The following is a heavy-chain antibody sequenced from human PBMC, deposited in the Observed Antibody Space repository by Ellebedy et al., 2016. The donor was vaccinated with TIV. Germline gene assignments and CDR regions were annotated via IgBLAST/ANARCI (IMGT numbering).Heavy chain of an antibody. J-gene: IGHJ4*02. CDR2: ISYDGTTK. D-gene: IGHD1-26*01. CDR1: GLTFSSYP. V-gene: IGHV3-30-3*01. Sequence: PGGSLRLSCTVSGLTFSSYPIHWVRLAPGKGLEWVTLISYDGTTKYNADSLKGRFTISRDDARNSLYLQMNSLRAEDTAVYYCARSGELDSWGQGTLVTVSS. CDR3: ARSGELDS.